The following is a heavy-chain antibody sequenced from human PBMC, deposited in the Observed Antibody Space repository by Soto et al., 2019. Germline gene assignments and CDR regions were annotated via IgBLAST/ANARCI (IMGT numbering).Heavy chain of an antibody. CDR3: ARRKERSGPNYFDY. V-gene: IGHV1-8*01. CDR1: GYTFTTYD. J-gene: IGHJ4*02. D-gene: IGHD6-25*01. CDR2: MNPSTGKA. Sequence: QVQLVQSGAEVKKPGASLKVSCKASGYTFTTYDINWVRQAPGQGLEWMGWMNPSTGKAGYAQKFQGRVTMTRDNSISTAYMELSSLRSDDTALYYCARRKERSGPNYFDYWGQGTLVTVSS.